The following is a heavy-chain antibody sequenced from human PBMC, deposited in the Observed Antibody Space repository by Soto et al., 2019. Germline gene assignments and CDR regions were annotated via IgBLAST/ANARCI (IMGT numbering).Heavy chain of an antibody. CDR1: GFTISSYA. CDR3: AKPPS. CDR2: ISGSGAST. V-gene: IGHV3-23*01. Sequence: GGSLRLSCAVSGFTISSYAMNWVRQAPGKGLEWVSGISGSGASTYYADSVKGRFTISRDSSTNSVFLQMKSLRAEDTAVYYCAKPPSWGQGALVTVSS. J-gene: IGHJ5*02.